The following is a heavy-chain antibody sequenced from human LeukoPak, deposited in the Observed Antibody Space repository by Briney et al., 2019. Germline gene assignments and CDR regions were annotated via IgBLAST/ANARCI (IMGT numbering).Heavy chain of an antibody. CDR2: IYYSGST. D-gene: IGHD2-15*01. CDR1: GGSISSCY. Sequence: SETLSLTCTVSGGSISSCYWSWIRQPPGKGLEWIGYIYYSGSTNYNPSLKSRVTISVDTSKNQFSLKLSSVTAADTAVYYCASFYSGFDYYYYMDVWGKGTTVTVSS. J-gene: IGHJ6*03. CDR3: ASFYSGFDYYYYMDV. V-gene: IGHV4-59*01.